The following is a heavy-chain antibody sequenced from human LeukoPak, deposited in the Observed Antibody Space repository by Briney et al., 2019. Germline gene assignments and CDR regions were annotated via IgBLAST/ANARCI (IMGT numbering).Heavy chain of an antibody. D-gene: IGHD4-17*01. CDR1: GGSVSSYY. CDR3: ASVLRSTSYYYYYGMDV. J-gene: IGHJ6*02. V-gene: IGHV4-34*01. CDR2: INHSGST. Sequence: SETLSLTCTVSGGSVSSYYWSWIRQPPGKGLEWIGEINHSGSTNYNPSLKSRVTISVDTSKNQFSLKLSSVTAADTAVYYCASVLRSTSYYYYYGMDVWGQGTTVTVSS.